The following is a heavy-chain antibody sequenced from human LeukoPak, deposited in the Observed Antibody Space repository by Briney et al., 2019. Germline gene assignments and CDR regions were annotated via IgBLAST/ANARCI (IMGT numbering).Heavy chain of an antibody. CDR1: GGSISSSSYY. J-gene: IGHJ4*02. CDR2: IYASGNT. V-gene: IGHV4-61*02. Sequence: SETLSLTCTVSGGSISSSSYYWGWIRQPAGKGLEWIGRIYASGNTNYNPSLKSRLTMSVDTSKNQFSLNLTSVTAADTAVYFSAREFGDTAMSTRHFDYWGQGTLVTVSS. D-gene: IGHD5-18*01. CDR3: AREFGDTAMSTRHFDY.